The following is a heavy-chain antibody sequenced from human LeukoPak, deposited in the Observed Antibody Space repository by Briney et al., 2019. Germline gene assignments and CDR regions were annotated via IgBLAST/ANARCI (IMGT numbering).Heavy chain of an antibody. CDR3: ARRQLEAVASFDY. Sequence: PGGSLRLSCAASGFTFSDYYMSWIRQAPGKGLEWVSYISSSGSTIYYADSVKGRFTISRDNAKNSLYLQMNSLRAEDTAVYYCARRQLEAVASFDYWGQGTLVTVSS. CDR1: GFTFSDYY. CDR2: ISSSGSTI. D-gene: IGHD6-19*01. V-gene: IGHV3-11*01. J-gene: IGHJ4*02.